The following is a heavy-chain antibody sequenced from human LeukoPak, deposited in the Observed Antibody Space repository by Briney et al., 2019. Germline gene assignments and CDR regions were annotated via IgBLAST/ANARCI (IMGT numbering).Heavy chain of an antibody. D-gene: IGHD2-15*01. CDR3: ARGRPGYCSGGSCYYMDV. J-gene: IGHJ6*03. CDR1: GGSFSGYY. CDR2: IDHSGST. Sequence: PSETLSLTCAVYGGSFSGYYWSWVRQPPGKGLEWIGEIDHSGSTNYNQSLKSRVTISVDTSKNQFSLKLSSVTAAHTAVYYCARGRPGYCSGGSCYYMDVWGKGTTVTVSS. V-gene: IGHV4-34*01.